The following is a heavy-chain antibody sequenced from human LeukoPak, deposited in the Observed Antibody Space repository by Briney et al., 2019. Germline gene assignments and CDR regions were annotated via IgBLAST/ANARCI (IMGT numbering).Heavy chain of an antibody. CDR2: IYPDDSNT. CDR3: ARRSSGWYDY. J-gene: IGHJ4*02. V-gene: IGHV5-51*01. Sequence: GESLKISCKGSGYRFTSYCIGWVRQMPGKGLEWMGIIYPDDSNTRYSPSFQGQVTISADKSISTAYLQWSSLKASDTAMYYCARRSSGWYDYWGQGTLVTVSS. CDR1: GYRFTSYC. D-gene: IGHD6-19*01.